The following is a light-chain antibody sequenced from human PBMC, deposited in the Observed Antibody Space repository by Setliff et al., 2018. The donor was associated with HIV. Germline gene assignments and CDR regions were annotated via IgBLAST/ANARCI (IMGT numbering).Light chain of an antibody. CDR3: QQYRSSPLT. CDR1: QSISGW. V-gene: IGKV1-5*03. CDR2: SAS. J-gene: IGKJ4*01. Sequence: DIQMTQSPSTLSASVGDRVTITCRASQSISGWLAWYQQKPGKAPKILIYSASSLASGVPSRFSGSGSGTEVTLTISSLQPADFAIYYCQQYRSSPLTVGGGTKVDIK.